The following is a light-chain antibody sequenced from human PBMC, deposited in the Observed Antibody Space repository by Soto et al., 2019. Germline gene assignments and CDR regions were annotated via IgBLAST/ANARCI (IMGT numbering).Light chain of an antibody. V-gene: IGKV1-9*01. CDR3: QQFNAYPLT. Sequence: DIQLTQSPSFLSASVGDRVTISCRASQGISDYLAWYQQKPGKAPKLLIYGSSTLQSGVPSRFSGSASGTEFTLTISSLQPEDFATYFCQQFNAYPLTCGGRTKLEIK. CDR1: QGISDY. CDR2: GSS. J-gene: IGKJ4*01.